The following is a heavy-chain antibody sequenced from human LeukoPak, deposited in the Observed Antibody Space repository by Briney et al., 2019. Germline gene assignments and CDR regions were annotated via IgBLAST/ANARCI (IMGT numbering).Heavy chain of an antibody. CDR3: AGNSRYSSSWYAIAY. CDR2: ISHSGGT. D-gene: IGHD6-13*01. J-gene: IGHJ4*02. CDR1: GGSISGYY. Sequence: SEALSLTCSVSGGSISGYYWSWIRQPPGKGLEWIGYISHSGGTNYSPSLKSRVIISVDTSKNQFSLKLRSVTAADTAVYYCAGNSRYSSSWYAIAYWGQGTLVTVSS. V-gene: IGHV4-59*08.